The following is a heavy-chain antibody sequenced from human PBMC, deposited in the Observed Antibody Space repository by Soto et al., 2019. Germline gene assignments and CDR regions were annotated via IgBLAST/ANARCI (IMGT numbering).Heavy chain of an antibody. CDR3: AREGMGFSNWFDP. CDR1: GFTFSSYW. Sequence: PGGSLRLSCVTSGFTFSSYWMHWVRQAPGKGLVWVSRMNSDGSDTYYADSVKGRFTISRDNARNTAYLQMNSLRVEDTAVYYCAREGMGFSNWFDPRGQGTLVTVSS. D-gene: IGHD2-8*01. J-gene: IGHJ5*02. V-gene: IGHV3-74*01. CDR2: MNSDGSDT.